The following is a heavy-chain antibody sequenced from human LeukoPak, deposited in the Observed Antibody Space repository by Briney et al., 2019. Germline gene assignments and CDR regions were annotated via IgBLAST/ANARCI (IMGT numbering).Heavy chain of an antibody. Sequence: PGGPLRLSCAASGFTFDDYAMHWVRQAPGKGLEWVSGISWNSGSIGYADSVKGRFTISRDNAKNSLYLQMNSLRAEDTALYYCAKAGLGPGFFDYWGQGTLVTVSS. CDR1: GFTFDDYA. CDR2: ISWNSGSI. J-gene: IGHJ4*02. D-gene: IGHD3-16*01. CDR3: AKAGLGPGFFDY. V-gene: IGHV3-9*01.